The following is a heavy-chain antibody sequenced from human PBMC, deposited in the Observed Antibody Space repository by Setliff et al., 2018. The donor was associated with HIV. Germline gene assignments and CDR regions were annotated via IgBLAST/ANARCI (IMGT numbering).Heavy chain of an antibody. CDR2: IGGSTGTT. J-gene: IGHJ4*02. CDR1: GFAFDNYC. CDR3: ARDCRVGWGSYRPVDY. D-gene: IGHD3-16*02. V-gene: IGHV3-23*01. Sequence: GSLRLSCAASGFAFDNYCVTWVRQAPGKGLEWVSGIGGSTGTTYYADSVKGRFTISTDNSKNTLFLQMNSLRPEDTAVYYCARDCRVGWGSYRPVDYWGRGTLVTVSS.